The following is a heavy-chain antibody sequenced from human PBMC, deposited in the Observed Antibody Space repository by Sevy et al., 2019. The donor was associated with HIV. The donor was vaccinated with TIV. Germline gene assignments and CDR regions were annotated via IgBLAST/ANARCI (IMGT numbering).Heavy chain of an antibody. D-gene: IGHD6-13*01. CDR3: ARLGSSWTFDP. CDR1: GFDFSSYP. CDR2: IAYDESTK. Sequence: GGSLRLSCAASGFDFSSYPMHWVRQAPGKGLEWVSVIAYDESTKYYGDSVRGRFTISRVNSKNTLYLQMNSLREEDTGVYYCARLGSSWTFDPWGQGTLVTVSS. V-gene: IGHV3-30-3*01. J-gene: IGHJ5*02.